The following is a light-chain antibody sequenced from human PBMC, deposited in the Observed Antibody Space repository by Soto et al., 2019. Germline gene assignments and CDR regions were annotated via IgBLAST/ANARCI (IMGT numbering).Light chain of an antibody. CDR3: QQYNTYPWT. Sequence: DIVMTQSTLSLPVTPGEPASVSCRSSQSLLHSNGYNHLNWYQQKPGKAPKLLIFAASSLQSGVPSRFSGSRSGPDFTLTISSLQPDDFATYYCQQYNTYPWTFGQGTKVDIK. J-gene: IGKJ1*01. V-gene: IGKV2-28*01. CDR2: AAS. CDR1: QSLLHSNGYNH.